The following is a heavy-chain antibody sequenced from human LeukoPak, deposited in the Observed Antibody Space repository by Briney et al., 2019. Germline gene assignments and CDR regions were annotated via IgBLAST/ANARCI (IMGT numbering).Heavy chain of an antibody. CDR1: GGSISGYY. D-gene: IGHD3-22*01. V-gene: IGHV4-4*07. J-gene: IGHJ4*02. CDR2: IYTSEST. CDR3: ASGYDDSSDYHSFDY. Sequence: SETLSLTCTVSGGSISGYYWNWIRQPAGKGLEWIGRIYTSESTNYSPSPKSRVTMSVDTSKNQFSLKLSSVTAADTAVYYCASGYDDSSDYHSFDYWGQGALVTVSS.